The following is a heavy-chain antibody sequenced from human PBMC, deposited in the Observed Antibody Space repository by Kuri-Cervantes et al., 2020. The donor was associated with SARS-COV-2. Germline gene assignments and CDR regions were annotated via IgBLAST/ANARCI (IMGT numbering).Heavy chain of an antibody. CDR3: ASISLGVSGGDY. V-gene: IGHV4-39*01. CDR1: GGSFSSSSYY. CDR2: IYYSGST. D-gene: IGHD3-16*01. J-gene: IGHJ4*02. Sequence: SETLSLTCSVFGGSFSSSSYYWGWIRQPPGKGLEWIGSIYYSGSTYYNPSLKSRVTISVDTSKNQFSLKLSSVTAADTAVYYCASISLGVSGGDYWGQGTLVTVSS.